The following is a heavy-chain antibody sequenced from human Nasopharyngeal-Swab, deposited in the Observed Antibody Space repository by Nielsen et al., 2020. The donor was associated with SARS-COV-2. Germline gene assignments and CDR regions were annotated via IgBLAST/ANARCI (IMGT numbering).Heavy chain of an antibody. V-gene: IGHV5-51*01. D-gene: IGHD1-7*01. CDR1: GYSFSSYW. J-gene: IGHJ4*02. Sequence: GESLKISCKGSGYSFSSYWIGWVRQMPGKGLEWTGNMYPRDSDTRYSPSFQGQVTISADKSISTAYLQWSSLKASDTAMYYCATAYNGNYYWDYWGQGTLVTLSS. CDR2: MYPRDSDT. CDR3: ATAYNGNYYWDY.